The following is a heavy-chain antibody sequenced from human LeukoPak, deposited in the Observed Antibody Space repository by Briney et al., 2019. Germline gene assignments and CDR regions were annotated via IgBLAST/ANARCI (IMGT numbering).Heavy chain of an antibody. Sequence: GGSLRLSCAASGFTFSRYWMNWVRQAPGTGLEWVANIGQDGSKEHYVDSVKGRFTISRDNAKDSLFLQMNNLRGEDTAIYYCAGDISSSGGLEYWGQGTLVTVSS. CDR3: AGDISSSGGLEY. J-gene: IGHJ4*02. CDR1: GFTFSRYW. V-gene: IGHV3-7*04. CDR2: IGQDGSKE. D-gene: IGHD6-6*01.